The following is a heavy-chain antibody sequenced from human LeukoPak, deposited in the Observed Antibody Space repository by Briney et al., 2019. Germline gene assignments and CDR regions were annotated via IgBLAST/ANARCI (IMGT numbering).Heavy chain of an antibody. CDR1: GGSISSSSYY. J-gene: IGHJ4*02. CDR2: IYYGGST. Sequence: SETLSLTCTVSGGSISSSSYYWGWIRQPPGKGLEWIGSIYYGGSTYYNSSLKSRVTISVDKSKNQFSLKLSSVTAADTAVYYCAGERDCSCYYRGYYFDYLGQGTLVTVSS. CDR3: AGERDCSCYYRGYYFDY. D-gene: IGHD3-22*01. V-gene: IGHV4-39*07.